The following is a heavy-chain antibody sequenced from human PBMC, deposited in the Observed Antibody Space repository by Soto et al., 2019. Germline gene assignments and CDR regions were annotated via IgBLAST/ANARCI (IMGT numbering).Heavy chain of an antibody. CDR2: ISGSGDRT. D-gene: IGHD1-26*01. V-gene: IGHV3-23*01. Sequence: EVQLLESGGGLVQPGGSLRLSCAASGFTFSSYAITWVRQAPGKGLEWVSVISGSGDRTYYADSVKGRFTISRDNSKNTLYLQMSSLRAEDTAVYYCAIGRSRYFYYGMDVWGQGPTVTVAS. J-gene: IGHJ6*02. CDR1: GFTFSSYA. CDR3: AIGRSRYFYYGMDV.